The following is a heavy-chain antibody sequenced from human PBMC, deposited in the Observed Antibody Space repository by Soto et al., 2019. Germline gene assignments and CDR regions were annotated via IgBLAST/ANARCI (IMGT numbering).Heavy chain of an antibody. CDR1: GFTFSSYS. D-gene: IGHD2-2*01. J-gene: IGHJ4*02. V-gene: IGHV3-21*01. CDR3: ARVNQKYQLPDPQSPPDY. CDR2: ISSSSSYI. Sequence: GGSLRLSCAASGFTFSSYSMNWVRQAPGKGLEWVSSISSSSSYIYYADSVKGRFTISRDNAKNSLYLQMNSLRAEDTAVYYCARVNQKYQLPDPQSPPDYWGQGTLVTVSS.